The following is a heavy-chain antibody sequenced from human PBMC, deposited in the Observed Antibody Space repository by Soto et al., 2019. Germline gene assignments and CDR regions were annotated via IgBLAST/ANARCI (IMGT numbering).Heavy chain of an antibody. D-gene: IGHD2-21*01. J-gene: IGHJ3*02. CDR3: TVGSWSGEVFEI. CDR1: GGTFSTYS. CDR2: IIPMHGTR. V-gene: IGHV1-69*08. Sequence: QVQLVQSGAEVKKPGSSVKVSCKDSGGTFSTYSLFWVRQAPGQGLEWMGRIIPMHGTRNYAQRFQDRVTITADKTTATAHMELSSLRSEDTALYYCTVGSWSGEVFEIWGQGTMVTVSS.